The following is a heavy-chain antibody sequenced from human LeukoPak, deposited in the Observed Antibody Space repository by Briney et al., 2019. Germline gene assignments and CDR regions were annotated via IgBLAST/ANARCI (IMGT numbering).Heavy chain of an antibody. CDR3: ARDLGRANDAFDI. V-gene: IGHV4-39*07. Sequence: SETLSLTCTVSGGSISNNLYYWVWIRQPPGKGLEWTGSVFYTGITYYNPSLKSRVTIPVDTSKNQFSLKLTSVTAADTAVYYCARDLGRANDAFDIWGQGTMVTVSS. J-gene: IGHJ3*02. CDR2: VFYTGIT. CDR1: GGSISNNLYY.